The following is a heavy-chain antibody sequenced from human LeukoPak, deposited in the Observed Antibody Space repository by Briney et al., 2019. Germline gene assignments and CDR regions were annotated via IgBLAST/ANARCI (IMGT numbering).Heavy chain of an antibody. CDR1: GSTFSSYG. J-gene: IGHJ4*02. CDR2: ISYDGSNK. D-gene: IGHD3-16*01. V-gene: IGHV3-30*18. CDR3: AKDGAVGSWNFDY. Sequence: GGSLRLSCAASGSTFSSYGMHWVRQAPGKGLEWVAVISYDGSNKYYADSVKGRFTISRDNSKNTLYLQMNSLRAEDTAVYYCAKDGAVGSWNFDYWGQGTLVTVSS.